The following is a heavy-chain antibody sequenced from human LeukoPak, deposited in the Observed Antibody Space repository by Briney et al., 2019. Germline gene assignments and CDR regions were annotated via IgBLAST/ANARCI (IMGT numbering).Heavy chain of an antibody. D-gene: IGHD6-19*01. CDR3: ATKQWLAPPPDS. CDR1: RFILTNYG. Sequence: GGSLRLSCTVPRFILTNYGIQWARQVPGKGREWVAFLAHDGIIRYFADSVKGRFTVSRDNADNTMFLQMNSVRDEDTAVYYCATKQWLAPPPDSWGQGTPVTVSS. J-gene: IGHJ4*02. V-gene: IGHV3-30*02. CDR2: LAHDGIIR.